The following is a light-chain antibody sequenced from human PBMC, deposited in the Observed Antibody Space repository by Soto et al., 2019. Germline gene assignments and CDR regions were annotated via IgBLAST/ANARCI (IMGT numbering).Light chain of an antibody. CDR3: QKYNSYPWT. Sequence: DIQMTQSPSTLSASVGDRVTITCRASQSISSWLAWYQQKPGKAPKLLIYKASSLESGVPSRFSGSGSGKEFTLTISSLQPDDFATYYCQKYNSYPWTFGKGTKV. J-gene: IGKJ1*01. CDR1: QSISSW. V-gene: IGKV1-5*03. CDR2: KAS.